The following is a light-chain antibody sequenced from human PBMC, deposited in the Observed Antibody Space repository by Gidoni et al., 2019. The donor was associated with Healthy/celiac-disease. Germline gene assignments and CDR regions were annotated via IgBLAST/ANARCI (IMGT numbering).Light chain of an antibody. CDR1: QSISSY. Sequence: DIQMTQPPSSLSASVGDRVTITCRASQSISSYLNWYQQKPGKAPKLLIYAASSLQSGVPSRFSGSGSVTDFTLTISSLQPEDFATYYCQQSYSTPYSFXQXTKLEIK. J-gene: IGKJ2*03. V-gene: IGKV1-39*01. CDR2: AAS. CDR3: QQSYSTPYS.